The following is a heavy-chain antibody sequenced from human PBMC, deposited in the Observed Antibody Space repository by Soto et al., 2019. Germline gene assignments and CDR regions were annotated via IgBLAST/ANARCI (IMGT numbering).Heavy chain of an antibody. D-gene: IGHD4-17*01. CDR3: ARDYGEAFDI. CDR2: IIPIFGTA. V-gene: IGHV1-69*13. J-gene: IGHJ3*02. Sequence: GASVKVSCKASGGTFSSYSISWVRQAPGQGLEWMGGIIPIFGTANYAQKFQGRVTITADESTSTAYMELSSLRSEDTAVYYCARDYGEAFDIWGQGTMVTVSS. CDR1: GGTFSSYS.